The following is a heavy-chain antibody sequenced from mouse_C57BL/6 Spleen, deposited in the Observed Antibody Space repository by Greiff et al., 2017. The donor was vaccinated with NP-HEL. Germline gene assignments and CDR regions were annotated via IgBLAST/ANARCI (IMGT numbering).Heavy chain of an antibody. CDR1: GFTFSSYA. D-gene: IGHD2-10*02. J-gene: IGHJ4*01. CDR3: TRERVYCNLYAMDY. Sequence: EVMLVESGEGLVKPGGSLKLSCAASGFTFSSYAMSWVRQTPEKRLEWVAYISSGGDYIYYADTVKGRFTISRDNARNTLYLQMSSLKSEDTAMYYCTRERVYCNLYAMDYWGQGTSVTVSS. CDR2: ISSGGDYI. V-gene: IGHV5-9-1*02.